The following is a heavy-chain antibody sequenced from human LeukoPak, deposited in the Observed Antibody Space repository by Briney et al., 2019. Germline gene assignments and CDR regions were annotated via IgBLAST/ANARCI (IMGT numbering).Heavy chain of an antibody. V-gene: IGHV3-21*01. CDR3: ARGESSTRPFDY. J-gene: IGHJ4*02. CDR2: ISSSSSYI. Sequence: GGSLRLSCAASGSTFSSYSMNWVRQAPGKGLEWVSSISSSSSYIYYADSVKGRFTISRDNAKNSLYLQMNSLRAEDTAVYYCARGESSTRPFDYWGQGTLVTVSS. D-gene: IGHD6-13*01. CDR1: GSTFSSYS.